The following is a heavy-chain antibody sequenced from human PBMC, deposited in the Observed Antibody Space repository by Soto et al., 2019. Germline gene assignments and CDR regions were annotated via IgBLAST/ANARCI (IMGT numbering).Heavy chain of an antibody. J-gene: IGHJ6*02. D-gene: IGHD6-25*01. CDR3: ARDSGSLVVNYYYYGMDV. V-gene: IGHV3-48*04. CDR2: ISSSSSTI. Sequence: GGSLRLSCAASGFTFGSYSMNWVRQAPGKGLEWVSYISSSSSTIYYADSVKGRFTISRDNAKNSLYLQMNSLRAEDAAVYYCARDSGSLVVNYYYYGMDVWGQGTTVTVSS. CDR1: GFTFGSYS.